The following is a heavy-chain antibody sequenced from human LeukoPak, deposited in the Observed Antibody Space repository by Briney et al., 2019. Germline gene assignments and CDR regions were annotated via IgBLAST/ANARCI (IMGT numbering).Heavy chain of an antibody. J-gene: IGHJ4*02. Sequence: PGGSLRLSCAASGFTFSTYEMHRVRQAPGKGLEWVSYISGSGSTIYYADSVKGRFTISRDNAKNSLVLQMHSLRGEDTAVYYCAREGNYYFDYWGQGTLVTVSS. CDR1: GFTFSTYE. V-gene: IGHV3-48*03. CDR2: ISGSGSTI. D-gene: IGHD1-7*01. CDR3: AREGNYYFDY.